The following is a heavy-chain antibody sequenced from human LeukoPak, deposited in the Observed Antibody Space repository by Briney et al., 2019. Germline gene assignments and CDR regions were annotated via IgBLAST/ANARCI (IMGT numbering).Heavy chain of an antibody. CDR2: ITTSGGSM. CDR3: ARKKNWNYDY. Sequence: GALRLSCAASGFSFSIYEMNWVRQAPGKGLEWVSYITTSGGSMYYADSVKGRFTISRDNDKNSLYLQMNSLRAEDTAVYYCARKKNWNYDYWGQGTLVTDSS. D-gene: IGHD1-7*01. J-gene: IGHJ4*02. V-gene: IGHV3-48*03. CDR1: GFSFSIYE.